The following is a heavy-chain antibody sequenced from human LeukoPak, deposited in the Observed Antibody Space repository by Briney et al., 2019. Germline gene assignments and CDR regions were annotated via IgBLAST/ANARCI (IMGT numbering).Heavy chain of an antibody. D-gene: IGHD5-18*01. V-gene: IGHV3-23*01. J-gene: IGHJ6*03. Sequence: GGSLRLSCAASGFTFSTYAMSWVRQAPGKGLEWVSAISGSGGSTYYADSVKGRFTISRDNSKNTLYLQMNSLRAEDTAVYYCAKDSSGYSYGSLYYYYYYMDVWGKGTTVTISS. CDR2: ISGSGGST. CDR1: GFTFSTYA. CDR3: AKDSSGYSYGSLYYYYYYMDV.